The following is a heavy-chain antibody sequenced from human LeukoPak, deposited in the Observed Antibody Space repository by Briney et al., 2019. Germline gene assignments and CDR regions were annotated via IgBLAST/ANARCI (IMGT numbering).Heavy chain of an antibody. CDR1: GFTFSSYW. D-gene: IGHD3-10*01. Sequence: GSLRLSCAASGFTFSSYWMSWVRQAPGKGLEWVANIKQDGSEKYYVDSVKGRFTIARDNAKNSLYLQMNSLRAEDTAVYYCARDSDEVISNYWGQGTLVTVSS. CDR2: IKQDGSEK. CDR3: ARDSDEVISNY. V-gene: IGHV3-7*01. J-gene: IGHJ4*02.